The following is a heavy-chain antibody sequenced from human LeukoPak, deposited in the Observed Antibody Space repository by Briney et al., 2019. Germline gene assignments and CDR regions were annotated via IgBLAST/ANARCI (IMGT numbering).Heavy chain of an antibody. V-gene: IGHV3-23*01. Sequence: PSGSLSLSCAASGFTFSSSGMGWVRQAPGKGLECVSPITGSGGSTSYTDSVKGRFTIPRDNSKDTLYLQMNSLRAEDTAVYYCARGRNTGRQFYFDYWGQGTLVTVAS. CDR1: GFTFSSSG. D-gene: IGHD5-18*01. CDR3: ARGRNTGRQFYFDY. J-gene: IGHJ4*02. CDR2: ITGSGGST.